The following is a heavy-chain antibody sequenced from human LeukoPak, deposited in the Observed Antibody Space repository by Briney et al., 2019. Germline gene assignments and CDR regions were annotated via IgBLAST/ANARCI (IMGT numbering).Heavy chain of an antibody. Sequence: GGSLRLSCAASGFNFSNYEMTWIRQAPGRGLEWISAMSRGGITIYYADSVKGRFTISRDDARNSVFLQMTSLRPDDTAIYYCARERAGDPGGEEVFGAAPYDYWGQGILVTVSS. J-gene: IGHJ4*02. CDR3: ARERAGDPGGEEVFGAAPYDY. D-gene: IGHD3-3*01. CDR1: GFNFSNYE. V-gene: IGHV3-48*03. CDR2: MSRGGITI.